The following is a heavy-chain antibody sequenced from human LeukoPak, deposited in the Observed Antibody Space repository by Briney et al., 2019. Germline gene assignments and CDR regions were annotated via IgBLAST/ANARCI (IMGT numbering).Heavy chain of an antibody. CDR2: INHCGST. Sequence: PSETLSLTCAVYGGSFSGYYWSWIRQPPGKGLEWIGEINHCGSTNYNPSLKSRVTISVDTSKNQFSLKLSSVTAADTAVYYCARLLRGGRDTPMVTMIVVRAKSGAFDIWGQGTMVTVSS. CDR3: ARLLRGGRDTPMVTMIVVRAKSGAFDI. D-gene: IGHD3-22*01. J-gene: IGHJ3*02. V-gene: IGHV4-34*01. CDR1: GGSFSGYY.